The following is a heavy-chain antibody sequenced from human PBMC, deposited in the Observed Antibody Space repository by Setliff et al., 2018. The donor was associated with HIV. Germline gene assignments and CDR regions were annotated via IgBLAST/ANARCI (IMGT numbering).Heavy chain of an antibody. CDR3: ARGVAATLAHSTYYYYYMDV. D-gene: IGHD2-15*01. Sequence: SETLSLTCAVQGGSFTNYHWTWIRQPPGKGLEWIGEINHSGSTNYNPSLKSRVTISVDTSKNQFSLKLSSVTAADTAVYYCARGVAATLAHSTYYYYYMDVWDKGTTVTVSS. J-gene: IGHJ6*03. V-gene: IGHV4-34*01. CDR2: INHSGST. CDR1: GGSFTNYH.